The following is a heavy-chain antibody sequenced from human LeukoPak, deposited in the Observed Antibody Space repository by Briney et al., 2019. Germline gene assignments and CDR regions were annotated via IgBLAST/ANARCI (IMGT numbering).Heavy chain of an antibody. V-gene: IGHV3-30*02. Sequence: PGGSLRLSCAASVFTFSTYGFHWVRQPPGKGLEWVAFIPSDGSDNYYANSVKGRFTISRDNSKNTLYLQMNSLRSEDTAVYYCAKGLGDYDDFRLGYWGQGTLVTVSS. CDR1: VFTFSTYG. CDR3: AKGLGDYDDFRLGY. D-gene: IGHD4-17*01. CDR2: IPSDGSDN. J-gene: IGHJ4*02.